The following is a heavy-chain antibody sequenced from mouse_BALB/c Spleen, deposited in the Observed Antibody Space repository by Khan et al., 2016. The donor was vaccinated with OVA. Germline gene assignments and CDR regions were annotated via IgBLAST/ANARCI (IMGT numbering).Heavy chain of an antibody. D-gene: IGHD2-14*01. Sequence: EVQLQESGPSLVKPSQTLSLTCSVTGDSITTGYWNWIRKFPGNKLEYMGYIIYTGYTYYNPSLKSLISIILNTSNNQYYLQLNSVTDEDTSTYYCARSTYRYAFVYWGQGTLVTVSA. CDR3: ARSTYRYAFVY. V-gene: IGHV3-8*02. CDR1: GDSITTGY. J-gene: IGHJ3*01. CDR2: IIYTGYT.